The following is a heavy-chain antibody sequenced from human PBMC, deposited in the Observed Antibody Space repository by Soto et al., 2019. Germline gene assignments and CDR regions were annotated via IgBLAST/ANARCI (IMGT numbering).Heavy chain of an antibody. Sequence: EVQLVESGGGLVKPGGSLRLSCAASGFTLSTYRMSWVRQAPGKALEWVSSISSSSGYIYYADSVKGRFTISRDNAKNSLDLQMNSLRAEDTAVYYCARDQGEYDIMTERYFYYMDGWGKGTTVTISS. CDR2: ISSSSGYI. D-gene: IGHD3-9*01. CDR3: ARDQGEYDIMTERYFYYMDG. J-gene: IGHJ6*03. V-gene: IGHV3-21*04. CDR1: GFTLSTYR.